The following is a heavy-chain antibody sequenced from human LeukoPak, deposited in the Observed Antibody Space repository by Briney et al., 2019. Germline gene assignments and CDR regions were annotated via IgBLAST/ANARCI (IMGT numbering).Heavy chain of an antibody. CDR1: GFTVSSNY. V-gene: IGHV3-53*01. CDR2: IYSGGST. CDR3: ARDGYGNNYMDV. Sequence: GGSLRLSCAASGFTVSSNYMSWVRQAPGKGLEWVSVIYSGGSTYYADSVKGRFTISRDNSKNTLYLQMNSLRAEDTAVYYCARDGYGNNYMDVWGKGTTVTVSS. D-gene: IGHD1/OR15-1a*01. J-gene: IGHJ6*03.